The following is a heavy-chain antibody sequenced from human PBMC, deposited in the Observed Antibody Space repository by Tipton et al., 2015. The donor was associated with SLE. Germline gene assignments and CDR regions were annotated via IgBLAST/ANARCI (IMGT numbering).Heavy chain of an antibody. J-gene: IGHJ3*02. V-gene: IGHV1-69*01. CDR2: IIPIFGTA. CDR3: ARETPSSVGATYDAFDI. CDR1: GGTFSSYA. Sequence: QLVQSGPEVKKPGSSGKVSCKASGGTFSSYAISWVRQAPGQGLEWMGGIIPIFGTANYAQKFQGRVTITADESTSTAYMELSSLRSEDTAVYYCARETPSSVGATYDAFDIWGQGTMVAVSS. D-gene: IGHD1-26*01.